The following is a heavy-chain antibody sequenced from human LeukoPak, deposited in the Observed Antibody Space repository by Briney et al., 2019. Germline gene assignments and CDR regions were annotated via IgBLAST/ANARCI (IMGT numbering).Heavy chain of an antibody. CDR3: ARVLVRSGSYYFDY. D-gene: IGHD1-26*01. CDR1: GGSFSGYY. V-gene: IGHV4-34*01. J-gene: IGHJ4*02. Sequence: SETLSLTCAVYGGSFSGYYWRWIRQPPGKGLEWIGEINHSGSTNYNPSLKSRVTISVDTSKNQFPLKLSSVTAADTAVYYCARVLVRSGSYYFDYWGQGTLVTVSS. CDR2: INHSGST.